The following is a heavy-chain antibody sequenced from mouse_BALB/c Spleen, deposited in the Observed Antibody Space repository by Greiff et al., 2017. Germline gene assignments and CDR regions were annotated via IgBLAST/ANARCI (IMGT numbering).Heavy chain of an antibody. CDR3: ARDPYRYDLYFDV. V-gene: IGHV5-6-3*01. CDR2: INSNGGST. Sequence: EVKLVESGGGLVQPGGSLKLSCAASGFTFSSYGMSWVRQTPDKRLELVATINSNGGSTYYPDSVKGRFTISRDNAKNTLYLQMSSLKAEDTAMYYCARDPYRYDLYFDVWGAGTTVTVSS. CDR1: GFTFSSYG. J-gene: IGHJ1*01. D-gene: IGHD2-14*01.